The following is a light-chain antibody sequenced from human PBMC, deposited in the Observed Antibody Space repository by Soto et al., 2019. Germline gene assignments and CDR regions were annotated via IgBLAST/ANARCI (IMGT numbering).Light chain of an antibody. CDR2: AAS. CDR1: QTVSVNY. CDR3: QQDGRSSWP. J-gene: IGKJ1*01. V-gene: IGKV3-20*01. Sequence: VVITQSLGPRFFPAFKCPTLPCISSQTVSVNYLAWYQQKPGQAPRLLIYAASIRATGIPSRFSGSGSGPDFNLTISRREPNDFAVYYCQQDGRSSWPFGQGTKVDIK.